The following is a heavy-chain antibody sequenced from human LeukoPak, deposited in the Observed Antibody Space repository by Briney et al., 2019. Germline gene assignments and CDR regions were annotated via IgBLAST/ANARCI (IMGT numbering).Heavy chain of an antibody. CDR1: DGSISSYY. CDR2: IYYSGST. CDR3: ARGLQPHAFDI. D-gene: IGHD5-18*01. J-gene: IGHJ3*02. Sequence: SETLSLTCTALDGSISSYYWSWIRQPPGKGLGWIGYIYYSGSTHYNPSLKSRDTISVDTSKNQYSLKLSSVTAADTVVYYCARGLQPHAFDIWGQGTMVTVSS. V-gene: IGHV4-59*01.